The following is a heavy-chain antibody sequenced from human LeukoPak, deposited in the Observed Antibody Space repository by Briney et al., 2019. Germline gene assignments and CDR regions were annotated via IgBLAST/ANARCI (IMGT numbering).Heavy chain of an antibody. V-gene: IGHV3-66*01. CDR1: GFTVSSNY. D-gene: IGHD3-22*01. J-gene: IGHJ4*02. CDR2: IYSGGST. Sequence: PGGSLRLSCAASGFTVSSNYMSWVRQAPGKGLEWVSVIYSGGSTYYADSVKGRFTISRDNSKNTLYLQMNSLRAEDTAVYYCASDDSSGPGGYWGQGTLVTVSS. CDR3: ASDDSSGPGGY.